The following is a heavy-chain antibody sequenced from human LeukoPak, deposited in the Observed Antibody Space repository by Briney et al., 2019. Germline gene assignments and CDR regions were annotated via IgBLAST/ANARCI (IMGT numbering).Heavy chain of an antibody. CDR2: IYPGDSDT. Sequence: GESLKISCQGSGYSFTSYWIGWVRQMPGKGLEWMGIIYPGDSDTRYSPSFQGQVTISADKSISTAYLQWSSLKASDTAMYYCARLPYYDFWSGYYTDYYYYMDVWGKGTTVTVSS. J-gene: IGHJ6*03. CDR1: GYSFTSYW. V-gene: IGHV5-51*01. CDR3: ARLPYYDFWSGYYTDYYYYMDV. D-gene: IGHD3-3*01.